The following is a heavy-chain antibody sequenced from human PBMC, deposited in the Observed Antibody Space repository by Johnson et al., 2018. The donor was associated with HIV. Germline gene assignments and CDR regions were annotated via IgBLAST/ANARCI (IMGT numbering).Heavy chain of an antibody. CDR1: GFIFDDYA. Sequence: EVQLVESGGGLVQPGRSQRLSCAASGFIFDDYAMHWVRQAPGKGLEWVSGISWNSGSIGYADSVKGRFTISRDNAKNSLYLQMNSLRAEDTALYYCAKGGFSRYDDFDIWGQGTMVTVSS. CDR3: AKGGFSRYDDFDI. J-gene: IGHJ3*02. D-gene: IGHD2-2*01. CDR2: ISWNSGSI. V-gene: IGHV3-9*01.